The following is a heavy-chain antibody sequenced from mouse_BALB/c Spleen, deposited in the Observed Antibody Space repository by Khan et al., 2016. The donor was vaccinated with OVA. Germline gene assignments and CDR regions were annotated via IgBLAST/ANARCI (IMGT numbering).Heavy chain of an antibody. CDR2: INPSNGGT. CDR3: TRSGYGSFAY. Sequence: VQLQQSGAELVKPGASVRLSCKASGYTFTSYYLYWVKQRPGQGLEWIGDINPSNGGTNFNEKFKSKATLHVDKSSSTAYIQLNSLTSEDSAVYYCTRSGYGSFAYWGQGTLVTVSA. V-gene: IGHV1S81*02. D-gene: IGHD2-2*01. CDR1: GYTFTSYY. J-gene: IGHJ3*01.